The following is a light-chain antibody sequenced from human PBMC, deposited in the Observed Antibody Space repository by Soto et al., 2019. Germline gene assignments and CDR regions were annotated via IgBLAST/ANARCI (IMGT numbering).Light chain of an antibody. CDR2: GVS. Sequence: DVVMTQSPLSLSVTPGQPASISCKSSHSLLHITGETFLFWYLQKPGQSPQLLIYGVSTRVSGVPDRFSGSGSGTDFTLEISRVETDDVGIYYCMQSTQLPPPFGQGTRLEI. CDR3: MQSTQLPPP. V-gene: IGKV2D-29*02. J-gene: IGKJ5*01. CDR1: HSLLHITGETF.